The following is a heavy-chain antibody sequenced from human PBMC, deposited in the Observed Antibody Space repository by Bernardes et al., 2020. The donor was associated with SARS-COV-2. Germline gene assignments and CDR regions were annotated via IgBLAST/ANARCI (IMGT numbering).Heavy chain of an antibody. CDR2: INPKIGCTDYCT. Sequence: ASVKVSCKASGYTFTGYYMHWVRQTPGQGLEWMGWINPKIGCTDYCTNYAQKFQGRVTVTRDTSISTDYMELSGLRSDDTGIYYCARENGRGYFDYWGQGTLVTVSS. D-gene: IGHD1-26*01. V-gene: IGHV1-2*02. CDR1: GYTFTGYY. CDR3: ARENGRGYFDY. J-gene: IGHJ4*02.